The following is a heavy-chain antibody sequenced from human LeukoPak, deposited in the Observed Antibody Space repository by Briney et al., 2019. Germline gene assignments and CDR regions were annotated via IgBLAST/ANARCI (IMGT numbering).Heavy chain of an antibody. D-gene: IGHD2-21*02. CDR1: GFTFISYG. CDR2: IYNGGGST. Sequence: PGGSLRLSCAASGFTFISYGMQWVRHAPGKGLVWVSRIYNGGGSTNYADSVRGRFTISRDNAKNTLYLQMNSLRAEDTGVYYCARELPREVTLDYWGQGNLVTVSS. CDR3: ARELPREVTLDY. J-gene: IGHJ4*02. V-gene: IGHV3-74*01.